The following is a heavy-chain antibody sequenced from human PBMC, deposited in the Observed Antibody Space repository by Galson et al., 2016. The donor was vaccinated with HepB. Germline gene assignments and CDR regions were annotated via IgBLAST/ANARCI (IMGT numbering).Heavy chain of an antibody. CDR2: ICSSDYSGDCT. J-gene: IGHJ4*02. CDR3: ASAGVGPAASFDY. D-gene: IGHD2-2*01. V-gene: IGHV3-23*01. CDR1: GFPFSTYA. Sequence: SLRLSCAASGFPFSTYAMSWVRQAPGKGLEWVSTICSSDYSGDCTYYADSVKGRFTISRDNSRNTLYLQMNSLRAEDTAIYYCASAGVGPAASFDYWGQGTLVTVSS.